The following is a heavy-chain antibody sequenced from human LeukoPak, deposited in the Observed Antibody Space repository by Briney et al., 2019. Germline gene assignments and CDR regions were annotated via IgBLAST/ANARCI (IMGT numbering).Heavy chain of an antibody. V-gene: IGHV3-21*01. CDR3: ASMGGVGAREVYYYGMDV. J-gene: IGHJ6*02. Sequence: GGSLRLSCAASGFTFSSYGMHWVRQAPGKGLEWVSSISSSSSYIYYADSVEGRFTISRDNAKNSLYLQMNSLRAEDTAVYYCASMGGVGAREVYYYGMDVWGQGTTVTVSS. CDR1: GFTFSSYG. D-gene: IGHD1-26*01. CDR2: ISSSSSYI.